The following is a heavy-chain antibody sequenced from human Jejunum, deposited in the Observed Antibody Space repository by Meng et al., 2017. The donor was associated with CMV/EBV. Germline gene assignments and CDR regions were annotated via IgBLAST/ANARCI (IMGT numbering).Heavy chain of an antibody. CDR2: FYSSDTY. CDR3: ARGPGASTREGFDH. CDR1: GGSINNYY. J-gene: IGHJ4*02. D-gene: IGHD1-26*01. V-gene: IGHV4-4*07. Sequence: QGQLQGSGPGLVKPSETLSLTCTASGGSINNYYWSWIRQSSGKGLEWIGRFYSSDTYNYHPSLNSRVTMSLDTSKKQFSLILSSVTAADTARYYCARGPGASTREGFDHWGLGTLVTVSS.